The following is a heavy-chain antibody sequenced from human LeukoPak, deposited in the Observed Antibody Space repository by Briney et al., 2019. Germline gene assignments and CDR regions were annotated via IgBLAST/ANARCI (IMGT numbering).Heavy chain of an antibody. V-gene: IGHV3-21*01. Sequence: PGGSLRLSCAASGLTFSSYSMNWVRQAPGKGLEWVSSISSSSLYIYYADSVKGRFTISRDNAKNSLFLQMNSLRAEDTAAYYCARRRGYYGSGRNWFDPWGQRTLVTVSS. CDR1: GLTFSSYS. CDR3: ARRRGYYGSGRNWFDP. CDR2: ISSSSLYI. J-gene: IGHJ5*02. D-gene: IGHD3-10*01.